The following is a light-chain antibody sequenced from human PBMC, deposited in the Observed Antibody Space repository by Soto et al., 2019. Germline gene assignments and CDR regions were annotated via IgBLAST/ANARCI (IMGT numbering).Light chain of an antibody. CDR1: NSNVGNNT. J-gene: IGLJ2*01. CDR3: ATWDGSLPGEV. V-gene: IGLV1-44*01. CDR2: GND. Sequence: QSVLTQPPSASGTPGQRVTISCSGSNSNVGNNTVNWYQQFPGTSPRLLIEGNDQRPSGIPDRFSGSKSGTSGTLDITGLQTGDEADYYCATWDGSLPGEVFGGGTKLTVL.